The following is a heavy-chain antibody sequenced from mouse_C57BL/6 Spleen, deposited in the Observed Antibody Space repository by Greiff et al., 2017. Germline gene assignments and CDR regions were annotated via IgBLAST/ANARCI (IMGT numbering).Heavy chain of an antibody. CDR2: IDPSDSYT. CDR3: AHGYYSWFAY. D-gene: IGHD2-3*01. V-gene: IGHV1-69*01. CDR1: GYTFTSYW. J-gene: IGHJ3*01. Sequence: VQLQQPGAELVMPGASVKLSCKASGYTFTSYWMHWVKQRPGQGLEWIGEIDPSDSYTNFNQKFKGKSTLTVDKSSSTAYMQLSSLTSEDSAVYYCAHGYYSWFAYWGQGTLVTVSA.